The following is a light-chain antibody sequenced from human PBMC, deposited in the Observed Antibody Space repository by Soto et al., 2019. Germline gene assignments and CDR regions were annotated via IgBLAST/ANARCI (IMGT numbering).Light chain of an antibody. J-gene: IGLJ1*01. Sequence: QSALTQPASVSGSPGQSITISCTGTSGDIGSYNRVSWYQQHPGKAPKLIIYEVTDRPSGVSNRFSGYKSGNTASLTISGLQAADEAEYYCSSYTNINTSACVFGTGTKVTVL. CDR1: SGDIGSYNR. CDR3: SSYTNINTSACV. CDR2: EVT. V-gene: IGLV2-14*01.